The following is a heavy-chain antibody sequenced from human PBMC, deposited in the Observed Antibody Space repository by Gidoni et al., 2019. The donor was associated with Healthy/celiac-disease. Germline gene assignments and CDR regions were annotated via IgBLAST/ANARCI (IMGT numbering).Heavy chain of an antibody. D-gene: IGHD6-19*01. V-gene: IGHV3-13*01. J-gene: IGHJ6*04. Sequence: EVQLVESGGGLVQPGGSLGFSCAAAGFTFSSYYMHWVRQATGKGLEWVSAIGTAGDTYYPGSVKGRFTISRENAKNSLYLQMNSLGAGDTAVYYCARDGGWNYAMDVWGKGTTVTVSS. CDR3: ARDGGWNYAMDV. CDR1: GFTFSSYY. CDR2: IGTAGDT.